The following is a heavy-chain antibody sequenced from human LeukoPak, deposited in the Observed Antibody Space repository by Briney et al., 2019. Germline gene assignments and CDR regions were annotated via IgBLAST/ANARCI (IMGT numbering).Heavy chain of an antibody. V-gene: IGHV1-46*01. CDR2: INPSGGST. D-gene: IGHD3-3*01. J-gene: IGHJ4*02. Sequence: ASVKVSCKASGYTFTSYYMHWVRQAPGQGLEWMGIINPSGGSTSYAQKFQGRVTMTRDTSTSTVYTELSSLRSEDTAVYYCAREQEYDFWSGCHFDYWGQGTLVTVSS. CDR1: GYTFTSYY. CDR3: AREQEYDFWSGCHFDY.